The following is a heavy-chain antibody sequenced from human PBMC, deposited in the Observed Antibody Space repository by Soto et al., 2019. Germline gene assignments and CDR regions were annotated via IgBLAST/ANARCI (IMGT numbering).Heavy chain of an antibody. CDR3: ARVMHSSSPEIDYYYYYGMDV. CDR1: GFTFSSYA. CDR2: ISYDGSNK. Sequence: PGGSLRLSCTASGFTFSSYAMHWVRQAPGKGLEWVAVISYDGSNKYYSDSVKGRFTISRDNSKNTLYLQMNSLRAEDTAVYYCARVMHSSSPEIDYYYYYGMDVWGQVTTFTVAS. J-gene: IGHJ6*02. V-gene: IGHV3-30-3*01. D-gene: IGHD6-6*01.